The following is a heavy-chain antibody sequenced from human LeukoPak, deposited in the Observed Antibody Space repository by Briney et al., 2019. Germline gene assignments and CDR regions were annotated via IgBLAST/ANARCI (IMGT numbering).Heavy chain of an antibody. D-gene: IGHD5-12*01. V-gene: IGHV3-48*03. CDR3: AREKMDIVATIRRSSDFNYYYYMDV. Sequence: GGSLRLSCAASGFTFSTYEMNWVRQAPGKGLEWVSYISSRGSAIYYADSVKGRFTISRDNAKNSLYLQMNRLRGEDTAVYYCAREKMDIVATIRRSSDFNYYYYMDVWGKGTTVTVSS. CDR1: GFTFSTYE. J-gene: IGHJ6*03. CDR2: ISSRGSAI.